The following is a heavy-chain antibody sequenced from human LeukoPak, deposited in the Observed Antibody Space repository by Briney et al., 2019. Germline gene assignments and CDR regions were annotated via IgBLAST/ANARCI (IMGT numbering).Heavy chain of an antibody. V-gene: IGHV3-7*03. D-gene: IGHD1-26*01. Sequence: GGSLRLSCTASGLTLSNYWMIWVRQAPGKGLQWVAKIKQDGSEKYYVDSVKGRFTISRDNAENSLYLQMNSLRDEDTAVYYCAKDQRWESPHYLDSWGQGTLVTVSS. CDR2: IKQDGSEK. CDR3: AKDQRWESPHYLDS. J-gene: IGHJ4*02. CDR1: GLTLSNYW.